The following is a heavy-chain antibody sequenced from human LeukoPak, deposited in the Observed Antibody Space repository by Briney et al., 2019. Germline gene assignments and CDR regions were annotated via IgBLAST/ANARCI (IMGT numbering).Heavy chain of an antibody. D-gene: IGHD6-13*01. CDR3: AREDSSSGYVEFGY. V-gene: IGHV3-21*01. Sequence: GGSLRLSCAASGFTFSSYSMNWVRQAPGKGLEWVSSISSSSSYIYYADSVKGQFTISRDNAKNSLYLQMNSLRAEDTAVYYCAREDSSSGYVEFGYWGQGTLVTVSS. J-gene: IGHJ4*02. CDR1: GFTFSSYS. CDR2: ISSSSSYI.